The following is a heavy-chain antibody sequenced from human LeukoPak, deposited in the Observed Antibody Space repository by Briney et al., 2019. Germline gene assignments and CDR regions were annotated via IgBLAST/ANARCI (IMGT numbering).Heavy chain of an antibody. V-gene: IGHV4-31*03. CDR3: ARVPSCGGDCFHFDY. J-gene: IGHJ4*02. CDR2: IYYSGST. Sequence: SKTLSLTCTVSGGSISSGGYYWSWIRQHPGKGLEWIGYIYYSGSTYYNPSLKSRVTISVDTSKNQFSLKLSSVTAADTAVYYCARVPSCGGDCFHFDYWGQGTLVTVSS. D-gene: IGHD2-21*02. CDR1: GGSISSGGYY.